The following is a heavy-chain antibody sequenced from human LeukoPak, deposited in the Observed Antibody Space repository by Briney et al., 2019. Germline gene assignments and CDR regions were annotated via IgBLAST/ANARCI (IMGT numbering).Heavy chain of an antibody. CDR3: TTYIAVSGTRAFQT. J-gene: IGHJ3*02. V-gene: IGHV1-69*10. CDR1: GYTFTGYY. D-gene: IGHD6-19*01. Sequence: SVKVSCKASGYTFTGYYMHWVRQAPGQGLEWMGGVVPILGLSTYAQKFLGRVTITADESTTTAYTEVNGLRFEDTAVYYCTTYIAVSGTRAFQTWGQGTMVTVSS. CDR2: VVPILGLS.